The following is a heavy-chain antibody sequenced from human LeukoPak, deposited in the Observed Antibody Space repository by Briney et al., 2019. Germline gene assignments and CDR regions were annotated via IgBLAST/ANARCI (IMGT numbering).Heavy chain of an antibody. CDR3: ARVGSGSYFDY. D-gene: IGHD1-26*01. Sequence: SETLSLTCAVSGYSISSGYYWGWIRQPPGKGLEWIGSIYHSGSTYYNPSLKSRVTISVDTSKNPFSLKLSSVTAADTAVYYCARVGSGSYFDYWGQGTLVTVSS. CDR2: IYHSGST. J-gene: IGHJ4*02. CDR1: GYSISSGYY. V-gene: IGHV4-38-2*01.